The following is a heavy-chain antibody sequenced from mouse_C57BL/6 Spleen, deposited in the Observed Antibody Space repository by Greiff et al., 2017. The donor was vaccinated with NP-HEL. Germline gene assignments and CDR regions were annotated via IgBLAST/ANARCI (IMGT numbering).Heavy chain of an antibody. CDR2: IDPNSGGT. CDR1: GYTFTSYW. CDR3: ASVYYENNYAMDY. J-gene: IGHJ4*01. V-gene: IGHV1-72*01. Sequence: QVQLKQPGAELVQPGASVKLSCKASGYTFTSYWMHWVKQRPGRGLEWIGRIDPNSGGTTYNETFTSKATLTVDKPSSTAYLQLSSLTSEDSAVYYCASVYYENNYAMDYWGQGTSVTVSS. D-gene: IGHD1-1*01.